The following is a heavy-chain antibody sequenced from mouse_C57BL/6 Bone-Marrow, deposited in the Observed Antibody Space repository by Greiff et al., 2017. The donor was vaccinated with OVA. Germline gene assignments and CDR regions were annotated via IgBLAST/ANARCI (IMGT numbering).Heavy chain of an antibody. Sequence: VQLVESGAELARPGASVKLSCKASGYTFTSYGISWVKQRTGQGLEWIGEIYPRSGNTYYNEKFKGKATLTADKSSSTAYMELRSLTSEDSAVYFCAKIDNWDSWFAYWGQGTLVTVSA. J-gene: IGHJ3*01. CDR1: GYTFTSYG. D-gene: IGHD4-1*02. V-gene: IGHV1-81*01. CDR3: AKIDNWDSWFAY. CDR2: IYPRSGNT.